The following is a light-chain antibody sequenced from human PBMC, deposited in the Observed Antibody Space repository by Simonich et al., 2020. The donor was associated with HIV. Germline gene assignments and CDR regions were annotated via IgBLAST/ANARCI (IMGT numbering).Light chain of an antibody. CDR1: PSVSTN. Sequence: EIVMTQSPATLSVSPGERATLSCRASPSVSTNLACYQQKPGLAPSLLIYAASTRATGIPARFSGSGSGTEFTLVISSMQSEDFAVYYCQQYNAWPTFGGGTKVEIK. CDR3: QQYNAWPT. V-gene: IGKV3-15*01. CDR2: AAS. J-gene: IGKJ4*01.